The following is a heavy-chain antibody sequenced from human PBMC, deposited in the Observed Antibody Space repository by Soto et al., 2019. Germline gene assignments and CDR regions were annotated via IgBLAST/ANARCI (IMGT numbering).Heavy chain of an antibody. J-gene: IGHJ4*02. CDR3: ARVDTSMVNYFDY. CDR1: GGSISSGSYF. D-gene: IGHD5-18*01. V-gene: IGHV4-31*03. CDR2: THYSGST. Sequence: QVQLQESGPGLVRPSQTLSVTCTVSGGSISSGSYFWTWIRQHPGKGLEWMGYTHYSGSTFYNPSLKSRLTISADTSKNQVSLPLKSVTAADTAVYYCARVDTSMVNYFDYWGQGILVAVSS.